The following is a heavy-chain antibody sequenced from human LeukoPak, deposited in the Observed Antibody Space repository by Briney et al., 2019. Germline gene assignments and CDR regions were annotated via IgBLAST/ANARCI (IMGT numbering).Heavy chain of an antibody. CDR3: VLRGAVAAADF. D-gene: IGHD6-19*01. CDR2: ISGSGHST. V-gene: IGHV3-23*01. Sequence: RPGGSLRLSCAASGLSFSSYAMSWVRQAPGKGLEWVSAISGSGHSTYYADSVKGRFTISRDNAKNSLYLQMNSLRAEDTAVYYCVLRGAVAAADFWGQGTLVTVSS. CDR1: GLSFSSYA. J-gene: IGHJ4*02.